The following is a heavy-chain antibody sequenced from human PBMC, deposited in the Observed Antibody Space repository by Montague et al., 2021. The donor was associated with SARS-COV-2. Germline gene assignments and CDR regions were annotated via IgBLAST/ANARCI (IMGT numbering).Heavy chain of an antibody. CDR3: VRASLIKARIAVTGTTVY. Sequence: SLRLSCATPGFTFNNYAMHWVRQAPGKGLEWVAIIPYDGSNKYYADSVKGRFAISRDNSKNTLYLQMNSLRAEDTAVYYCVRASLIKARIAVTGTTVYWGQGTLVTISS. J-gene: IGHJ4*02. V-gene: IGHV3-30*09. CDR1: GFTFNNYA. D-gene: IGHD6-19*01. CDR2: IPYDGSNK.